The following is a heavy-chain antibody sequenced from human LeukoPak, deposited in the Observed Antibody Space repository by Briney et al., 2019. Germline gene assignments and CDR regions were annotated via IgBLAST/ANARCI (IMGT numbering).Heavy chain of an antibody. V-gene: IGHV3-20*04. CDR2: INWNGGST. Sequence: GGSLRLSCAASGFIFDDYGMTWVRQAPGKGLEWVSGINWNGGSTGYGDSVKGRFTISRDNVKNSLYLQMNSLRAEDTALYFCVRISTTMIRGVTNWFDPWGQGTLVTVSS. J-gene: IGHJ5*02. CDR1: GFIFDDYG. CDR3: VRISTTMIRGVTNWFDP. D-gene: IGHD3-10*01.